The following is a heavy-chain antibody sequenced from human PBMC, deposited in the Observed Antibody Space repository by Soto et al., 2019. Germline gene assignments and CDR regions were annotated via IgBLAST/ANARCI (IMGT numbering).Heavy chain of an antibody. Sequence: SETLSLTCTVSGGSISSYYWSWIRQPPGKGLEWIGYIYYSGSTNYNPSLKSRVTISVDTSKNQFSLKLSSVTAADTAVYYCARLRTIFRTYYLDDWGQGTLVTVSS. CDR2: IYYSGST. CDR1: GGSISSYY. V-gene: IGHV4-59*08. D-gene: IGHD3-3*01. J-gene: IGHJ4*02. CDR3: ARLRTIFRTYYLDD.